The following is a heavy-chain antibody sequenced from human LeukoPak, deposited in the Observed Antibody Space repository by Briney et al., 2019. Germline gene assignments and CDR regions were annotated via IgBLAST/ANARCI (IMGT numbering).Heavy chain of an antibody. CDR1: GGSFSGYY. J-gene: IGHJ4*02. Sequence: SETLSLTCAVYGGSFSGYYWSWIRQPPGKGLEWIGEINHSGSTNYNPSLKSRVTISVDTSKDQFSLKLSSVTAADTAVYYCARDGRRYYYDSSGRPFDYWGQGTLVTVSS. V-gene: IGHV4-34*01. D-gene: IGHD3-22*01. CDR3: ARDGRRYYYDSSGRPFDY. CDR2: INHSGST.